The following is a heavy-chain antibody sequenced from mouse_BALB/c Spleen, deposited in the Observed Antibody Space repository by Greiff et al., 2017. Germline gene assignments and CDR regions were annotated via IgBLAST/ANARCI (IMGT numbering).Heavy chain of an antibody. V-gene: IGHV5-4*02. CDR2: ISDGGSYT. Sequence: EVQVVESGGGLVKPGGSLKLSCAASGFTFSDYYMYWVRQTPEKRLEWVATISDGGSYTYYPDSVKGRFTISRDNAKNNLYLQMSSLKSEDTAMYYCADGAYWGQGTLVTVSA. J-gene: IGHJ3*01. CDR1: GFTFSDYY. CDR3: ADGAY.